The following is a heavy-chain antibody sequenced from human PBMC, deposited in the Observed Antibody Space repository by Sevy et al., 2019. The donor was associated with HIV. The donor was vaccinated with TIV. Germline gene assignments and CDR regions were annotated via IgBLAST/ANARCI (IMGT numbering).Heavy chain of an antibody. CDR2: ISSSSSYI. Sequence: GGSLRLSCAASGFTFSSYSMNWVRQAPGKGLEWVSSISSSSSYIYYADSVKGGFTISRDNAKNSLYLQMNSLRAEDTAVYYCARPLYCSSTSCYVPYYFDYWGQGTLVTVSS. CDR3: ARPLYCSSTSCYVPYYFDY. V-gene: IGHV3-21*01. CDR1: GFTFSSYS. D-gene: IGHD2-2*01. J-gene: IGHJ4*02.